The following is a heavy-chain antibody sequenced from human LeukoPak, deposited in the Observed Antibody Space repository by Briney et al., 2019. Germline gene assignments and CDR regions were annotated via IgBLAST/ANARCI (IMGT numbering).Heavy chain of an antibody. D-gene: IGHD3-22*01. Sequence: TLCLTCTVSGGSISGSSYYWSWIRQHPGKGLEWIGYIYYSGSTYYNPSLKSRVTISVDTSKNQFSLKLSSVTAADTAVYYCARADYYDSRVDYWGQGTLVTVSS. CDR3: ARADYYDSRVDY. J-gene: IGHJ4*02. CDR2: IYYSGST. CDR1: GGSISGSSYY. V-gene: IGHV4-31*03.